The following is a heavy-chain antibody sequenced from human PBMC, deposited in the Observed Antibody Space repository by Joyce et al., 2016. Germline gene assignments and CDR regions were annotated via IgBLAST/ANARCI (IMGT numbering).Heavy chain of an antibody. CDR1: GGPFRGFF. CDR3: ARSQWLAPLMY. D-gene: IGHD6-19*01. CDR2: INNSGGT. J-gene: IGHJ4*02. Sequence: QVQLQPWGAGLLKPSETLSLTCAVSGGPFRGFFWTWVRQPPGKGLEWIGDINNSGGTNYNPALKTRVTFSVDTSKNQFSLNLTSLSAADTAVYYCARSQWLAPLMYWGQGTPVTVSS. V-gene: IGHV4-34*01.